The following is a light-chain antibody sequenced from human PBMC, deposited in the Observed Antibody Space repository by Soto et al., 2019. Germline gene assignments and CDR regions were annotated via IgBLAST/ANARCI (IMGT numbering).Light chain of an antibody. V-gene: IGKV3-15*01. CDR2: GAS. J-gene: IGKJ5*01. Sequence: EIVMTQSPATLSVSPGERATLSCRASQSVSSNLAWYQQTPGQAPRLXXYGASTRANGIPARFSGSGSGTELTLTISSLQSEDFAVYYCQQYNNWPPITFGQGTRLEIK. CDR3: QQYNNWPPIT. CDR1: QSVSSN.